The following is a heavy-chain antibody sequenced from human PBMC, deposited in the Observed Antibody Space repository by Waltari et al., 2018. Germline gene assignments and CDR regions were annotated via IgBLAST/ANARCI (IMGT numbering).Heavy chain of an antibody. CDR3: ARDRTYSSKSGDAFDI. Sequence: QVQLVQSGAEVKKPGSSVKVSCKASGGTFSSYAISWVRQTPGQGLEWMGGIIPIVGTANYAQKFQGRVTITADEATSTAYMELSSLRSEDTAVYYCARDRTYSSKSGDAFDIWGQGTMVTVSS. J-gene: IGHJ3*02. CDR2: IIPIVGTA. V-gene: IGHV1-69*01. D-gene: IGHD6-13*01. CDR1: GGTFSSYA.